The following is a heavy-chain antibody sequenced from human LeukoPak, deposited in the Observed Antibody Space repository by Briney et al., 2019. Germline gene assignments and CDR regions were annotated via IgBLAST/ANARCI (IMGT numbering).Heavy chain of an antibody. J-gene: IGHJ6*03. CDR2: INHSGST. CDR3: ARERRYCSSTSCPSYNYYYYMDV. V-gene: IGHV4-34*01. Sequence: SETLSLTCAVYGGSFSGYNWSWIRQPPGKGLEWIGEINHSGSTNYNPPLKSRVTISVDTSKNQFSLKLSSVTAADTAVYYCARERRYCSSTSCPSYNYYYYMDVWGKGTTVTVSS. D-gene: IGHD2-2*01. CDR1: GGSFSGYN.